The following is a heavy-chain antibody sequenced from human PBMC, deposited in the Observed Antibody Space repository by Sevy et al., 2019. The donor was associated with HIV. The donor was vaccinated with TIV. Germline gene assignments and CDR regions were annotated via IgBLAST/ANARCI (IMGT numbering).Heavy chain of an antibody. Sequence: RLSCSASGFTFSSYTMIWVRQAPGRGLEWVSASSGTGSYIYYADSVKDRFTISRDNAKNLLYLQMNSLRAEDTAVYYCARDHGYCSGGSCYSGGYWGQGTLVTVSS. J-gene: IGHJ4*02. CDR1: GFTFSSYT. V-gene: IGHV3-21*06. CDR3: ARDHGYCSGGSCYSGGY. CDR2: SSGTGSYI. D-gene: IGHD2-15*01.